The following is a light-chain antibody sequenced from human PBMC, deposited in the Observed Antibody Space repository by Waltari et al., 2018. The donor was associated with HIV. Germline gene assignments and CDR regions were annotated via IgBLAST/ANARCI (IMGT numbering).Light chain of an antibody. CDR1: SNDIGPYNY. J-gene: IGLJ6*01. V-gene: IGLV2-8*01. CDR2: EVN. Sequence: QSALTQPPAASGSPGQSVTISCTGTSNDIGPYNYVSWYQQYPDKAPRLLIYEVNKRPSGVPGRFPGSKSGNTASLTVSGLQAEDEADYYCSSYAGSGNLLLFGGGTKVTVL. CDR3: SSYAGSGNLLL.